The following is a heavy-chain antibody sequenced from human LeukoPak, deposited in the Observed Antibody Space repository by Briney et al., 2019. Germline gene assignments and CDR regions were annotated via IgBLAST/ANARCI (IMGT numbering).Heavy chain of an antibody. Sequence: GGSVSLSCAASGFTVSANYMTWVRQAPGKGLEWVSVIYSGGNTYYADSVKGRFTISRDNSKNTLYLQMNSLRAEDTAVYYCATDTDYGGWRYWGQGTLVTVSS. CDR1: GFTVSANY. CDR3: ATDTDYGGWRY. CDR2: IYSGGNT. J-gene: IGHJ4*02. D-gene: IGHD4-23*01. V-gene: IGHV3-53*01.